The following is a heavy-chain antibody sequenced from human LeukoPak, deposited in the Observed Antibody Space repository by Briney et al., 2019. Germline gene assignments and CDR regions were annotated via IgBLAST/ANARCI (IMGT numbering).Heavy chain of an antibody. Sequence: ASVKVSCKASGYTFTSYDINWVRQATGQGLEWMGWMNPNSGNTGYAKKFQGRVTMTRNTSISTAYMELSSLRSEDTAVYYCARVGITMVRGVKFQYYYYMDVWGKGTTVTISS. CDR1: GYTFTSYD. V-gene: IGHV1-8*01. J-gene: IGHJ6*03. CDR3: ARVGITMVRGVKFQYYYYMDV. CDR2: MNPNSGNT. D-gene: IGHD3-10*01.